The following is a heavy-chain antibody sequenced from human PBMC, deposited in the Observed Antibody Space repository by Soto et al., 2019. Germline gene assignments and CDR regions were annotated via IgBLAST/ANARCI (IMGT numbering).Heavy chain of an antibody. D-gene: IGHD6-19*01. CDR3: ARVGYSSGFYNFDY. CDR1: GCSISTYY. V-gene: IGHV4-59*01. Sequence: PSETLSLTCAVSGCSISTYYWSWIRQPPGKGLEWIGYIYFRGSTSYNPSLKSRVTISVDTSKNQFSLKLSSVTAADTAMYYCARVGYSSGFYNFDYWGQGILVTVS. J-gene: IGHJ4*02. CDR2: IYFRGST.